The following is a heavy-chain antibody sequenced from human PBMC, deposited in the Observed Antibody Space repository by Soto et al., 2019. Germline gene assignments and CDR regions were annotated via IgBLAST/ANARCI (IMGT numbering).Heavy chain of an antibody. Sequence: AVSRKLSTPASGYSFVNYAMNWVRQAPGKGLEWVSGLSGSGTSTYYAAYVKGGFTISRDNARDTMFLQMNSRTADDTAVYYCAKATTNGGWFNPFDSWGQGALVTVFS. CDR1: GYSFVNYA. D-gene: IGHD6-19*01. CDR2: LSGSGTST. V-gene: IGHV3-23*01. J-gene: IGHJ4*02. CDR3: AKATTNGGWFNPFDS.